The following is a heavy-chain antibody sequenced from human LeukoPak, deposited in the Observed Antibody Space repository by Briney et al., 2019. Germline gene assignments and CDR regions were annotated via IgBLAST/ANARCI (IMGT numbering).Heavy chain of an antibody. D-gene: IGHD3-10*01. Sequence: ASVKVSCKASGYTFTGYYMHWVRQAPGQGLEWMGWINPNSGGTNYAQKFQGRVTMTRDTSISTAYMELSRLRSDDTAVYYCARPYGSGTNSPADYWGQGTLVTVSP. J-gene: IGHJ4*02. CDR3: ARPYGSGTNSPADY. V-gene: IGHV1-2*02. CDR2: INPNSGGT. CDR1: GYTFTGYY.